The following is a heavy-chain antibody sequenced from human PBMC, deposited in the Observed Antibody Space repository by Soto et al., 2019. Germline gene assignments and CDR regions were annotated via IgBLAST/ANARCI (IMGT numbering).Heavy chain of an antibody. CDR3: ARDPSSGGYCPGPCFAN. Sequence: SETLSLTCTVSGGSISSGDYYWSWIRQPPGKGLECIGYISYTGSTYYNPSLKSRVTMSVDTYKNHFSLKLGSVTAADTAVYYCARDPSSGGYCPGPCFANWGQGTQLTVS. J-gene: IGHJ4*02. CDR1: GGSISSGDYY. V-gene: IGHV4-30-4*01. CDR2: ISYTGST. D-gene: IGHD2-21*01.